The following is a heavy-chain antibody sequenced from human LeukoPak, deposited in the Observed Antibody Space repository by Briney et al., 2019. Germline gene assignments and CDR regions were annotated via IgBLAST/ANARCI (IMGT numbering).Heavy chain of an antibody. CDR2: INPSGGST. J-gene: IGHJ4*02. CDR1: GYTFTSYY. V-gene: IGHV1-46*01. D-gene: IGHD3-22*01. Sequence: EASVKVSCKASGYTFTSYYMHWVRQAPGQGLEWMGIINPSGGSTSYAQKFQGRVTMTRDTSTSTVYMELSSLRSEDTAVYYCAREWGLAHYYDSSGYYHYWGQGTLVTVSS. CDR3: AREWGLAHYYDSSGYYHY.